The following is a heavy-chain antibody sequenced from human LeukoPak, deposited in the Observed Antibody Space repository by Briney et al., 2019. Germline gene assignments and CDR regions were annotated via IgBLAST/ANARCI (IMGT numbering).Heavy chain of an antibody. Sequence: GGSLRLSCVASGFTFSSYWLSWVRQAPGKGLEWVANIKQDGSDKYYVDSVKGRFTISRDNAKNSLYLQMNSLRAEDTALYYCAKAKITLIVVANPNSGALDIWGQGTMVTVSS. D-gene: IGHD3-22*01. V-gene: IGHV3-7*03. J-gene: IGHJ3*02. CDR1: GFTFSSYW. CDR2: IKQDGSDK. CDR3: AKAKITLIVVANPNSGALDI.